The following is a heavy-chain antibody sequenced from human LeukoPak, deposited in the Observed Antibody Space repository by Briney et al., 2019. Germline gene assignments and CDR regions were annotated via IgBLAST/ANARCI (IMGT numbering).Heavy chain of an antibody. D-gene: IGHD2-21*02. CDR3: AKELPGAGLFDS. Sequence: PETLSLTCTVSGASISAYYWNWIRQPAGKGLEWIGHFYARGNSNYNPSLKSRVTMSVDTSKSHFSLKLRSVTAADSAVYYCAKELPGAGLFDSWGLGTLVTVSS. CDR1: GASISAYY. V-gene: IGHV4-4*07. CDR2: FYARGNS. J-gene: IGHJ4*01.